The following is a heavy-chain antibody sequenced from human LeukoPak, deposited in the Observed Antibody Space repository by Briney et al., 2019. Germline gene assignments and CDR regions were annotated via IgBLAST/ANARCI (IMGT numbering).Heavy chain of an antibody. CDR3: AYAGSFNWFDP. D-gene: IGHD2-2*01. V-gene: IGHV1-69*13. CDR2: IIPIFATT. Sequence: ASVKVSCKASGGTFSSYGFSWVRQAPGQGLEWMGGIIPIFATTNYAHKFQGRVTITADESTSTAYMELSSLRSEDTAVYYCAYAGSFNWFDPWGQGTLVTVSS. CDR1: GGTFSSYG. J-gene: IGHJ5*02.